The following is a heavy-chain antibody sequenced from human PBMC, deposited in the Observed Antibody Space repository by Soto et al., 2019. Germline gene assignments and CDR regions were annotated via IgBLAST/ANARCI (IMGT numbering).Heavy chain of an antibody. J-gene: IGHJ4*02. CDR3: AREDRTCDWLLDH. V-gene: IGHV3-13*04. CDR1: GFTFDEYD. CDR2: VGRTGAT. D-gene: IGHD3-9*01. Sequence: EVQLVESGGGLVQPGGSLRLSCAASGFTFDEYDMHWVRQAPGKGLEWVSAVGRTGATYYADSLKGRFTISRENAKNSFHLQVDSLRAEDTGVYYCAREDRTCDWLLDHWGLGTLVTVSS.